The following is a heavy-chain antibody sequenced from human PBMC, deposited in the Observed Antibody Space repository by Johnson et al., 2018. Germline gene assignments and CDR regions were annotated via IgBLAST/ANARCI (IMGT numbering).Heavy chain of an antibody. V-gene: IGHV5-51*03. Sequence: VQLVQSGAEVKKPGESLKISCKGSGYSFTSYWIGWVRQMPGKGLEWMGIIYPGDSDTRYSPSFQGQVTISADKSISTAYLQWSSLKASDTAMYYCAKDLIAPITMIGYYGMDVCGQGTTVTVSS. CDR1: GYSFTSYW. CDR3: AKDLIAPITMIGYYGMDV. J-gene: IGHJ6*02. D-gene: IGHD3-22*01. CDR2: IYPGDSDT.